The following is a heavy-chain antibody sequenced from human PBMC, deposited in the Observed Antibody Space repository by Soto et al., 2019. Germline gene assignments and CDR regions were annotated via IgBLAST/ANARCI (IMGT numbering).Heavy chain of an antibody. D-gene: IGHD3-16*02. CDR2: ISGNKMTT. Sequence: PGGSLRLSCAASGFTFSSHGMHWVRQAPGKGLEWVASISGNKMTTFYPDSVKGRFFISRDNSDNTLHLQMNSLRDDDTAIYYCAKRRLNTITSLSDWWGQGVQVTVSS. CDR3: AKRRLNTITSLSDW. CDR1: GFTFSSHG. V-gene: IGHV3-48*02. J-gene: IGHJ1*01.